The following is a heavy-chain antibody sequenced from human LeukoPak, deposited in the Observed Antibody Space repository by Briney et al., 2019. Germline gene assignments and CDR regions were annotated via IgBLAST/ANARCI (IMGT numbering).Heavy chain of an antibody. CDR1: GFTFSSYV. D-gene: IGHD3-22*01. Sequence: GGSLRLSCAASGFTFSSYVMNWVRQAPGKGLEWVSYISSSGSTIYYADSVKGRFTISRDNAKNSLYLQMNSLRAEDMAVYYCARDRRYYDSSGLNLWGQGTLVTVSS. CDR2: ISSSGSTI. CDR3: ARDRRYYDSSGLNL. J-gene: IGHJ4*02. V-gene: IGHV3-48*03.